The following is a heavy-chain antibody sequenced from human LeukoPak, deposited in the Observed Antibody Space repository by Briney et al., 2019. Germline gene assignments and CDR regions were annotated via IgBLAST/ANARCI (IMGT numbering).Heavy chain of an antibody. CDR1: GITFSRYA. Sequence: GGSLRLSCAASGITFSRYAMNWVRQAPGKGLEWVSYISSSSNNIQYADSVKGRFTISRDNAKKSLYLQMNSLRAEDTAVYHCAKDSVRGNSGYGNDGFDIWGQGTMVTVSS. D-gene: IGHD5-12*01. J-gene: IGHJ3*02. CDR2: ISSSSNNI. CDR3: AKDSVRGNSGYGNDGFDI. V-gene: IGHV3-48*01.